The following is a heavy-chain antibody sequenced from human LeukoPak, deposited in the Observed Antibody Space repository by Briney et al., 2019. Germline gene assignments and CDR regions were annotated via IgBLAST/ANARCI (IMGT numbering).Heavy chain of an antibody. CDR3: ARERRITMVQGVIISWFDP. V-gene: IGHV4-34*01. CDR1: GGSFSGYY. CDR2: INHSGST. D-gene: IGHD3-10*01. Sequence: PSETLSLTCAVYGGSFSGYYWSWIRQPPGKGLEWIGEINHSGSTNYNPSLKSRVTISVDTSKNQFSLKLSSVTAADTAVYYCARERRITMVQGVIISWFDPWGQGTLVTVSS. J-gene: IGHJ5*02.